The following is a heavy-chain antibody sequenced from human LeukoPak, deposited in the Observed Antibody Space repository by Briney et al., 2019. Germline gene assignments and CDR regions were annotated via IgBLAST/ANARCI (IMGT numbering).Heavy chain of an antibody. CDR2: INSDGSRT. D-gene: IGHD3-10*01. J-gene: IGHJ6*02. Sequence: GGSLRLSCAASGFTFKNYWMFWVRQAPGKGLVWVARINSDGSRTNYADSVKGRFTISRDNAKNTLYLQMNSLRAEDAAVYYCATIMEHSGIYYYYYGMDVWGQGTTVTVSS. CDR1: GFTFKNYW. CDR3: ATIMEHSGIYYYYYGMDV. V-gene: IGHV3-74*01.